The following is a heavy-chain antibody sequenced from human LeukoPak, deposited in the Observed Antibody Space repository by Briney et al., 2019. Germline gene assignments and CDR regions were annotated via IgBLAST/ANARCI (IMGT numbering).Heavy chain of an antibody. D-gene: IGHD6-19*01. CDR1: GFTFSSYG. Sequence: GGFLRLSCAASGFTFSSYGMHWVRQAPGKGLEWVAVISYDGSNKYYADSVKGRFTISRDNSKNTLYLQMNSLRAEDTAVYYCAKAKGGGWYSNAFDIWGQGTMVTVSS. J-gene: IGHJ3*02. CDR3: AKAKGGGWYSNAFDI. V-gene: IGHV3-30*18. CDR2: ISYDGSNK.